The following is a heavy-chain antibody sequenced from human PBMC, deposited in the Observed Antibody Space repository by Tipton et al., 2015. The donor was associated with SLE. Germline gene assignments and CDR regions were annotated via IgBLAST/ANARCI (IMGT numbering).Heavy chain of an antibody. CDR2: IIPIFGTA. V-gene: IGHV1-69*01. J-gene: IGHJ4*02. CDR1: GFSVSSNY. D-gene: IGHD4-23*01. Sequence: SCVASGFSVSSNYMSWVRQAPGKGLEWMGGIIPIFGTANYAQKFQGRVTITADESTSTAYMELSSLRSEDMAVYYCASVDYGGGWGQGTLVTVSS. CDR3: ASVDYGGG.